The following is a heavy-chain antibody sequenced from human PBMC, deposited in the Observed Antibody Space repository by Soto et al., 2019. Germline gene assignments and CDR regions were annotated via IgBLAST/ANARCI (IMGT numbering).Heavy chain of an antibody. CDR1: AGSISIGDYS. CDR3: ARDRLESYDFWSGYLN. J-gene: IGHJ4*02. D-gene: IGHD3-3*01. V-gene: IGHV4-30-4*01. CDR2: IYYSGST. Sequence: PAETLCVTCTLSAGSISIGDYSWSGIRQPPGKGLEWIGYIYYSGSTYYNPSLKSRVTISVDTSKNQFSLKLSSVTAADTAVYYCARDRLESYDFWSGYLNWGQGTLVTVSS.